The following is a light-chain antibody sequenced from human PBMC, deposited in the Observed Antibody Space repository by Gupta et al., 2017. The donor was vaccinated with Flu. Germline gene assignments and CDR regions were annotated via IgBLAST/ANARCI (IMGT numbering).Light chain of an antibody. CDR2: GAS. V-gene: IGKV3-20*01. Sequence: GERATLSCRASQGVTSTYFAWYQQKPGQAPRLLIYGASRRATGIPDRFSGSGSGTDFTLTISRLEPEDFAVYYCQQYGGSLPYTFGQGTKLEIK. J-gene: IGKJ2*01. CDR3: QQYGGSLPYT. CDR1: QGVTSTY.